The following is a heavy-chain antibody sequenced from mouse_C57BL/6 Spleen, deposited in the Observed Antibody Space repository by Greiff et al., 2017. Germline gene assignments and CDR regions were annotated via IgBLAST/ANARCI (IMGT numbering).Heavy chain of an antibody. CDR1: GYTFTNYW. Sequence: VQLQQPGAELVKPGASVKMSCKASGYTFTNYWITWVKQRPGQGLEWIGDIYPGSGSTNYNEKFKSKATLTVDTSSSTAYMQLSSLTSEDYAVYSCARYYGGSCGGNAMDYWGQGTSVTVSS. CDR2: IYPGSGST. CDR3: ARYYGGSCGGNAMDY. V-gene: IGHV1-55*01. D-gene: IGHD1-1*01. J-gene: IGHJ4*01.